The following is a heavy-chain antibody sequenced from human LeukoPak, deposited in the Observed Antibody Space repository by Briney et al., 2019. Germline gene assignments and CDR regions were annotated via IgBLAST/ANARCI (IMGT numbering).Heavy chain of an antibody. Sequence: ASVKVSCKASGYTFTSYDINWVRQATGQGLEWMGWMNPNSGNTGYAQKFQGRVTITRNTSISTAYMELSSLRSEDTAVYYCARGQVGGYYGSGSPYYFDYWGQGTLVTVSS. V-gene: IGHV1-8*03. D-gene: IGHD3-10*01. CDR1: GYTFTSYD. CDR2: MNPNSGNT. J-gene: IGHJ4*02. CDR3: ARGQVGGYYGSGSPYYFDY.